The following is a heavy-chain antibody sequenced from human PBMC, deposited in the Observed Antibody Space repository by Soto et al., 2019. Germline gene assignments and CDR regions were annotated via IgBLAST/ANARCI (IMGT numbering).Heavy chain of an antibody. CDR3: ARDYYKYYDSSGYYRSPAY. Sequence: GAPRLSCEGPGWTFSSYRMHPDRQAPGKGLEWVAVIWYDGSNKYYADSVKGRFTISRDNSKNTLYLQMNSLRAEDTAVYYCARDYYKYYDSSGYYRSPAYWGQGTLVTVS. J-gene: IGHJ4*02. CDR1: GWTFSSYR. D-gene: IGHD3-22*01. V-gene: IGHV3-33*01. CDR2: IWYDGSNK.